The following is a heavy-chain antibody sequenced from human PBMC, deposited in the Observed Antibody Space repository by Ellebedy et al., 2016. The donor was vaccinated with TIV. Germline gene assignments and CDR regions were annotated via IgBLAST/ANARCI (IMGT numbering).Heavy chain of an antibody. D-gene: IGHD1-26*01. J-gene: IGHJ6*02. CDR1: GYTFTSYY. CDR3: ARDRIVGSSSPYYNGMDV. Sequence: AASVKVSCQASGYTFTSYYMHWVRQAPGQGLEWMGVIDPSGGSTDYAQKFQGRVTMTRDTSTSTVYMELSSLRSDDTAVYYCARDRIVGSSSPYYNGMDVWGQGTTVTVSS. V-gene: IGHV1-46*01. CDR2: IDPSGGST.